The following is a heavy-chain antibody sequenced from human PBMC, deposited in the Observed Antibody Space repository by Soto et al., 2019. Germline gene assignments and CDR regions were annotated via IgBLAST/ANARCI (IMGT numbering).Heavy chain of an antibody. D-gene: IGHD5-12*01. CDR2: INHSGST. Sequence: SETLSLTCAVYGGSFSGYYWSWIRQPPGKGLEWIGEINHSGSTNYNPSLKSRVTISVDTSKNQFSLKLSSVTAADTAVYYCARGNVVATIVYYYYYGMDVWGQGTTVTVSS. CDR1: GGSFSGYY. CDR3: ARGNVVATIVYYYYYGMDV. J-gene: IGHJ6*02. V-gene: IGHV4-34*01.